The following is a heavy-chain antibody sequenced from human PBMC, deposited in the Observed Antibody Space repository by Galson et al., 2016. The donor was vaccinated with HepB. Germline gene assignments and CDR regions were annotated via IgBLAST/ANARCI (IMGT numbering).Heavy chain of an antibody. V-gene: IGHV1-46*02. Sequence: SVKVSCKASEYTFNDYYMHWVRQAPGQGLEWMGIINPSGDSTTYAQKFQGRVTMTRDTSTSTVYMDLSGLRSEDTAVYYCARAGAPTLEWFPSHYYGMDVWGEGTTVTVSS. CDR3: ARAGAPTLEWFPSHYYGMDV. J-gene: IGHJ6*04. CDR1: EYTFNDYY. D-gene: IGHD3-3*01. CDR2: INPSGDST.